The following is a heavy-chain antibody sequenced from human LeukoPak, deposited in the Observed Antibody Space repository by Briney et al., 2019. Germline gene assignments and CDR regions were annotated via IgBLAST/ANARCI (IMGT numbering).Heavy chain of an antibody. CDR3: ARDSFGVWSFDI. CDR2: INPNSGDT. CDR1: GGTFSSYA. D-gene: IGHD6-19*01. Sequence: ASVKVSCKASGGTFSSYAISWVRQAPGQGLEWMGRINPNSGDTNYAQKFQGRVTMTRDTSISTAYMELSRPRSDDTAVYYCARDSFGVWSFDIWGQGTMATVSS. J-gene: IGHJ3*02. V-gene: IGHV1-2*06.